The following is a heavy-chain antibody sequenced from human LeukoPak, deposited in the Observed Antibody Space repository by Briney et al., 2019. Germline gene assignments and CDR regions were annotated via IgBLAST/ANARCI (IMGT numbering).Heavy chain of an antibody. D-gene: IGHD1-26*01. CDR2: IKQDGSEK. J-gene: IGHJ6*02. CDR1: GFTFSSYW. Sequence: GGSLRLSCAASGFTFSSYWMSWVRQAPGKGLEWVANIKQDGSEKYYVDSVKGRFTISRDNAKNSLYLQMNSLRAEDTAVYYCARDSLYSGSYYGDYYYGMDVWGQGTTVTVSS. V-gene: IGHV3-7*01. CDR3: ARDSLYSGSYYGDYYYGMDV.